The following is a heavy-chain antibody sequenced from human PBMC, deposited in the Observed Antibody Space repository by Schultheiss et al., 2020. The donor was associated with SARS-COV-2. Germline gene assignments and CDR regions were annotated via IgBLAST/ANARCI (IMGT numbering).Heavy chain of an antibody. V-gene: IGHV3-72*01. CDR1: GFTFSSYA. J-gene: IGHJ3*02. CDR3: ARSTVTTWGGAFDI. Sequence: GGSLRLSCAASGFTFSSYAMHWVRQAPGKGLEWVGRSRNKANSYTTEYAASVKGRFTVSRDDSKNSLYLQMNSLRTEDTAVYYCARSTVTTWGGAFDIWGQGTMVTVSS. CDR2: SRNKANSYTT. D-gene: IGHD4-17*01.